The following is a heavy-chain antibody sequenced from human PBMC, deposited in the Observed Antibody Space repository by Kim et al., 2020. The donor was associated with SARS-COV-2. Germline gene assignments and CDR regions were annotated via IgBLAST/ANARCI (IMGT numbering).Heavy chain of an antibody. CDR2: IYDEST. Sequence: SETLSLTCTVSVSSGSINNYYWSWIRQPPGKGLEWIGYIYDESTNHNPSLKSRVTISVDATKNQFSLKLSSVTAADTAVYYCAKVYSSSYRGGFHFDSWGQGTLVTVSS. CDR3: AKVYSSSYRGGFHFDS. J-gene: IGHJ4*02. V-gene: IGHV4-59*08. CDR1: VSSGSINNYY. D-gene: IGHD6-6*01.